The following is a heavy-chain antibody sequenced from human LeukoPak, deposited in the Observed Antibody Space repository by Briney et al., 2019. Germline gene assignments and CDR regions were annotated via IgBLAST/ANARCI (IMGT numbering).Heavy chain of an antibody. CDR2: ISGSGGTT. J-gene: IGHJ4*02. CDR1: GFTFSSYA. Sequence: GGSLRLSCAASGFTFSSYAMSWVRQAPGKGLEWVSAISGSGGTTYYAESVKGRFIISRDNSQNTVYLRMNSLRAEDTAVYYCVREGASSHNWGQGTLVTVSS. D-gene: IGHD4/OR15-4a*01. CDR3: VREGASSHN. V-gene: IGHV3-23*01.